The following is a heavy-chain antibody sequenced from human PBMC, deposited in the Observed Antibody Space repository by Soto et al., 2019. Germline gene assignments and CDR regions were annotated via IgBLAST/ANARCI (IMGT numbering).Heavy chain of an antibody. J-gene: IGHJ5*02. CDR3: ARHLSSTWSNWFDP. D-gene: IGHD6-13*01. CDR1: GGSISSYF. CDR2: VYSSGST. V-gene: IGHV4-59*08. Sequence: PSETLSLTCTVSGGSISSYFWSWIRQPPGKGLEWIGYVYSSGSTNYNPSLKSRVTISVDTSKSQFSLELRSVTAADTAVYYCARHLSSTWSNWFDPWGQGTLVTVSS.